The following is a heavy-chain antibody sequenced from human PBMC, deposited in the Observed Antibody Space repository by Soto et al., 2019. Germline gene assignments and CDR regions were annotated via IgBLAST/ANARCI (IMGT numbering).Heavy chain of an antibody. CDR3: AKAHGTSGPYCIDS. V-gene: IGHV3-23*01. J-gene: IGHJ5*01. CDR2: ISGSGGTT. CDR1: GFTFSSYA. Sequence: EVQLLESGGGLVQPGGSLRLSCAASGFTFSSYAMSWVRQTPGKGLEWVSTISGSGGTTYYADSVKGQFTISRDNSKSTLYLQMNSLRTEDTAVYYCAKAHGTSGPYCIDSWGQGTLVTVSS. D-gene: IGHD2-21*02.